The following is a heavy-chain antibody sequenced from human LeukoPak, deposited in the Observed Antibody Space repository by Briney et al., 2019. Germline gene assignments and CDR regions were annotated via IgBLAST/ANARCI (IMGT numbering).Heavy chain of an antibody. D-gene: IGHD5-18*01. J-gene: IGHJ2*01. CDR2: INHSGST. CDR3: ARGGYSYGYVINWYFDL. CDR1: GGSFSGYY. V-gene: IGHV4-34*01. Sequence: SETLSLTCAVYGGSFSGYYWSWIRQPPGKGLEWVGEINHSGSTNYNPSLNSRVTISVHTSKNQFSLKLSSLTAADTAVYYCARGGYSYGYVINWYFDLWGRGTLVTVSS.